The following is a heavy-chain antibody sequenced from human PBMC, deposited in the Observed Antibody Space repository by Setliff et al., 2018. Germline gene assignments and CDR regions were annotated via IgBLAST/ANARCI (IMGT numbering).Heavy chain of an antibody. D-gene: IGHD3-10*01. V-gene: IGHV1-2*02. J-gene: IGHJ5*02. CDR3: ARTKGFVDGYLDP. Sequence: GASVKVSCKTSPYSFSGYYIHWVRQAPGQGLERMGWINTNSGDTRYAQKFQGRVTMTRDTSISTAYMELSRLRSDDTAVYYCARTKGFVDGYLDPWGQGTLVTVSS. CDR2: INTNSGDT. CDR1: PYSFSGYY.